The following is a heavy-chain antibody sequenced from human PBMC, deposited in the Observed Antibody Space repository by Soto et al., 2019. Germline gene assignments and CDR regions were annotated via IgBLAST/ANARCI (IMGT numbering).Heavy chain of an antibody. CDR2: IYSGGST. CDR1: GFTVSSNY. CDR3: ARGECGGGSCYFDQRDAFDI. V-gene: IGHV3-66*01. J-gene: IGHJ3*02. D-gene: IGHD2-15*01. Sequence: GGSLRLSCAASGFTVSSNYMSWVRQAPGKGLEWVSVIYSGGSTYYADSVKGRFTISRDNSKNTLYLQMNSLRAEDTAVYYCARGECGGGSCYFDQRDAFDIWGQGTMVTVSS.